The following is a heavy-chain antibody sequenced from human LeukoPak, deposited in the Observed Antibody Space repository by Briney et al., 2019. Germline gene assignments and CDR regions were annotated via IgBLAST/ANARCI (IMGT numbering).Heavy chain of an antibody. V-gene: IGHV4-38-2*01. J-gene: IGHJ4*02. CDR3: ARKLAVDY. Sequence: SETLSLTCAVSGYSISRGYHWGCIRQPPGRGLEWIGSISHSGTTYYHPSRQSRVTISVDTSKNQFSLKLRSVTAADTAVYYCARKLAVDYWGQGILVTVSS. D-gene: IGHD3-10*01. CDR2: ISHSGTT. CDR1: GYSISRGYH.